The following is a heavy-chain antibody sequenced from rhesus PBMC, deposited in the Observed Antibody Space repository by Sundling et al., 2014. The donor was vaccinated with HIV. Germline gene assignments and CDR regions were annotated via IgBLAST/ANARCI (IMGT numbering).Heavy chain of an antibody. D-gene: IGHD6-37*01. CDR1: GFTFSTYA. J-gene: IGHJ6*01. Sequence: EVQLVESGGGLVQPGGSLRLSCAASGFTFSTYALHWVRQAPGKGLEWVAGIWYDGSKKYHADSVKVRFTISRDNSKNMLYLQMNNLKLEDTAVYYCASPLYSGGNFDGLDSWGQGVVVTVSS. CDR3: ASPLYSGGNFDGLDS. CDR2: IWYDGSKK. V-gene: IGHV3-54*02.